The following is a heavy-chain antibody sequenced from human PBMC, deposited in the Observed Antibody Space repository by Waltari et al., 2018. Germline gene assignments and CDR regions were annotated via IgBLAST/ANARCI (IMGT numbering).Heavy chain of an antibody. V-gene: IGHV3-53*01. J-gene: IGHJ4*02. CDR1: GFTVTNYY. CDR2: IYSAVTP. D-gene: IGHD2-21*02. Sequence: HLVESGGGLIQPGGSLRLSCAASGFTVTNYYMSWVRQAPGRWLECVSVIYSAVTPYYADSVKGRFTISRDTFRNTLYLQMDNLRPDDTAVYYCARGNTASLDYWGQGTLVTVSS. CDR3: ARGNTASLDY.